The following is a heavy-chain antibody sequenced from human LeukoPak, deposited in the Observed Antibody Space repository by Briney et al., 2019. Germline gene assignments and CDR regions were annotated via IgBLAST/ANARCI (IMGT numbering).Heavy chain of an antibody. CDR3: ARRFRDSSGWYVWFDP. Sequence: PSETLSFTCTGSGGSISSSSYYWRWIRQPPGERLEWIGSIYYRGCTYYSPSLKSRVTISVDTSKNQFTLKLSSVTAADTAVYYCARRFRDSSGWYVWFDPWGQGTLVTVSS. CDR2: IYYRGCT. CDR1: GGSISSSSYY. D-gene: IGHD6-19*01. J-gene: IGHJ5*02. V-gene: IGHV4-39*01.